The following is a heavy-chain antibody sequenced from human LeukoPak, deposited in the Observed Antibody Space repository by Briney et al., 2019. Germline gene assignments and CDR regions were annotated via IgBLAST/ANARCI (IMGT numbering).Heavy chain of an antibody. J-gene: IGHJ6*02. CDR3: AKDLGYCSGGRCYTPVWFGMDV. CDR2: ISYNSGSI. CDR1: GFTFDDYG. V-gene: IGHV3-9*01. Sequence: PGRSLRLSCAASGFTFDDYGMHWVRQAPGKGLEWVSCISYNSGSIGYADSVKGRFTISRDSAKTSLYLQMNSLRAEDTASYYCAKDLGYCSGGRCYTPVWFGMDVWGQGTTVTVSS. D-gene: IGHD2-15*01.